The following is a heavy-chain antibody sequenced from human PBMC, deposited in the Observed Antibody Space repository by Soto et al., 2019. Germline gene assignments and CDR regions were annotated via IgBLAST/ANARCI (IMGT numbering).Heavy chain of an antibody. J-gene: IGHJ4*02. CDR3: AKAVGPQVLRFLKRLLRRYFDF. CDR2: ISYDGSNK. D-gene: IGHD3-3*01. V-gene: IGHV3-30*18. CDR1: GFTFSSYG. Sequence: LRLYCAAYGFTFSSYGMHWVRQAPGNGLGWVAVISYDGSNKYYADSVKGRFTISRDNSKNTLYLQMNTLRAEDTALYYCAKAVGPQVLRFLKRLLRRYFDFLGQAILVTGSS.